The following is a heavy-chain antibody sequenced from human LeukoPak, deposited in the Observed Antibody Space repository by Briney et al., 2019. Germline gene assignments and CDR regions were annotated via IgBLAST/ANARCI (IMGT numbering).Heavy chain of an antibody. CDR3: ARTPVTVYGMDV. Sequence: GESLRLSCAVSGFSFSSYAMHWVRQAPGKGLEWVGVISYDGSNKYYADSVKGRCIISRDNSKNTLYLQMNSLRAEDTAVYYCARTPVTVYGMDVWGKGTTVTVSS. V-gene: IGHV3-30*04. CDR2: ISYDGSNK. D-gene: IGHD4-17*01. CDR1: GFSFSSYA. J-gene: IGHJ6*04.